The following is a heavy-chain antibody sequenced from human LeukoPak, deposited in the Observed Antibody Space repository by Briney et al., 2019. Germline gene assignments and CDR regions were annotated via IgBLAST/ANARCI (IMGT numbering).Heavy chain of an antibody. J-gene: IGHJ4*02. V-gene: IGHV3-11*06. CDR2: ISSSSSYI. Sequence: PGGSLRFSGSASGFTFSDYYMGCMRQAPGKGLEWVSYISSSSSYINYADSVKGRFTISRDNAKNSLYLQMNSLRAEDTAVYYFARDRYILTCYSYFDYWGQGTLVTVSS. D-gene: IGHD3-9*01. CDR3: ARDRYILTCYSYFDY. CDR1: GFTFSDYY.